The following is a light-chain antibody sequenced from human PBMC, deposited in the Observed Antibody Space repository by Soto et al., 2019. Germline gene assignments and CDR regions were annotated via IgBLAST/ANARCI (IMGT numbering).Light chain of an antibody. V-gene: IGLV1-40*01. J-gene: IGLJ2*01. Sequence: QSVLTQPPSVSEAPGQRVTISCTGSSSNIGAGYDVHWYQQLPGTAPKLLIYGNSNRPSGVPDRFSGSKSGTSASLAITGLPDEDEADYYCPSYGSSMSVVFGGGTKVTVL. CDR1: SSNIGAGYD. CDR3: PSYGSSMSVV. CDR2: GNS.